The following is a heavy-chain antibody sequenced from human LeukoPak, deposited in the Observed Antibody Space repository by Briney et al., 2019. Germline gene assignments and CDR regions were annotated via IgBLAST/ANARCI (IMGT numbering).Heavy chain of an antibody. D-gene: IGHD3-10*01. CDR1: GYTFTSYY. CDR2: INPSGGST. CDR3: ASDPSYGSGSRYAFDI. V-gene: IGHV1-46*01. J-gene: IGHJ3*02. Sequence: ASVKVSFKASGYTFTSYYMHWVRQAPGQGLEWMGIINPSGGSTSYAQKFQGRVTMTRDMSTSTVYMELSSLRSEDTAVYYCASDPSYGSGSRYAFDIWGQGTMVTVSS.